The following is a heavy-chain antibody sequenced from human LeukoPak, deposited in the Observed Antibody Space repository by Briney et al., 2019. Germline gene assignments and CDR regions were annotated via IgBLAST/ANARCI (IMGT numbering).Heavy chain of an antibody. CDR3: ARRAAPTGGLREFIVVVVAASGYYFDY. CDR1: GFTFSSYAM. D-gene: IGHD2-15*01. Sequence: GSLRLSCAASGFTFSSYAMSWVRQAPGKGLEWIGEIYHSGSTNYNPSLKSRVTISVDKSKNQFSLKLSSVTAADTAVYYCARRAAPTGGLREFIVVVVAASGYYFDYWGQGTLVTVSS. V-gene: IGHV4-4*02. J-gene: IGHJ4*02. CDR2: IYHSGST.